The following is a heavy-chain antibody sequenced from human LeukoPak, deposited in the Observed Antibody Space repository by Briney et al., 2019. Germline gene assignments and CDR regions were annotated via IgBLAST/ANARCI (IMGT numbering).Heavy chain of an antibody. CDR3: ARDWDIVVVPAAMLPYYYYGMGV. J-gene: IGHJ6*02. D-gene: IGHD2-2*01. CDR2: INAGNGNT. V-gene: IGHV1-3*01. CDR1: GYTFTSYA. Sequence: ASVKVSCKASGYTFTSYAMHWVRQAPGQRLEWMGWINAGNGNTKYSQKFQGRVTITRDTSASTAYMELSSLRSEDTAVYYCARDWDIVVVPAAMLPYYYYGMGVWGQGTTVTVSS.